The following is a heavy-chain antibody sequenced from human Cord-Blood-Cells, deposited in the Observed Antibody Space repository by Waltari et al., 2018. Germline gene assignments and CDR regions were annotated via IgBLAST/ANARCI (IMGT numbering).Heavy chain of an antibody. CDR1: GGTFSSYA. Sequence: QVQLVQSGAEVKKPGSSVKVSCKASGGTFSSYAISWVRQAPGQGFEWMGGIIPIFGTANYAQKYQGRVTITADESTSTAYMELSSLRSEDTAVYYCASSLNRGTLRPIDYWGQGTLVTVSS. V-gene: IGHV1-69*01. D-gene: IGHD2-15*01. CDR3: ASSLNRGTLRPIDY. CDR2: IIPIFGTA. J-gene: IGHJ4*02.